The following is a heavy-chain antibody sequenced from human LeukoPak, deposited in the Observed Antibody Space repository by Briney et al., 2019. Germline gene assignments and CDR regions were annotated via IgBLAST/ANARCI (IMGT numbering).Heavy chain of an antibody. CDR1: GGSISSYY. V-gene: IGHV4-59*12. D-gene: IGHD3-22*01. J-gene: IGHJ4*02. Sequence: SETLSLTCTVSGGSISSYYWSWIRQPPGKGLEWIGYIYYSGSTNYNPSLKSRVTMSVDTSKNQFSLKLSSVTAADTAVYYCARGGGSGYLNYWGQGTLVTVSS. CDR3: ARGGGSGYLNY. CDR2: IYYSGST.